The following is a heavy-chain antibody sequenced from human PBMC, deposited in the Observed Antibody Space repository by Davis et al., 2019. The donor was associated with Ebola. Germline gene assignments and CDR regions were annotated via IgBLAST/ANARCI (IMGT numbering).Heavy chain of an antibody. V-gene: IGHV5-51*01. CDR3: ARGTDGYNPGGYFDS. CDR2: IFPGDSDT. Sequence: GESLKISCKGSGYSFTSHWIVWVRQMPGEGLECMGIIFPGDSDTRYSPSFQGQVTISADKSISTAYLQWSSLKASDTAMYYCARGTDGYNPGGYFDSWGQGTLVTVSS. CDR1: GYSFTSHW. J-gene: IGHJ4*02. D-gene: IGHD5-24*01.